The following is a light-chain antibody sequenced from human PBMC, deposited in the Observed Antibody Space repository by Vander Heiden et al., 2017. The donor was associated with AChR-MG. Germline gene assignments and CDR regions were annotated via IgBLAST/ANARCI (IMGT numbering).Light chain of an antibody. V-gene: IGKV2-30*01. J-gene: IGKJ4*01. CDR2: TVS. CDR1: QRLVYSDGNTY. CDR3: MQGAPWALT. Sequence: DFVLTQSPVSLPLTLGHLASIPCRPTQRLVYSDGNTYVNSFQQRQGQSPRRPNSTVSIRGSEVPDRVSGAGSGSDFTMRSSRVEAEDVDVYQGMQGAPWALTFGGGTRVEIK.